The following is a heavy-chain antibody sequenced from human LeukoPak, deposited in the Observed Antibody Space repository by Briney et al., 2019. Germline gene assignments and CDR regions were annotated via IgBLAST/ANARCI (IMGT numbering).Heavy chain of an antibody. CDR1: GFTFSSNW. V-gene: IGHV3-74*01. D-gene: IGHD2/OR15-2a*01. CDR2: INSDGSTT. J-gene: IGHJ4*02. Sequence: GGSLRLSCAASGFTFSSNWMHWVRQAPGKGLVWVSRINSDGSTTTYADSVKGRFTISRDNAKNSLYLQMNSLRAQHTTVISCATILDSRVSRGLSPFDYWGQGTLVTVSS. CDR3: ATILDSRVSRGLSPFDY.